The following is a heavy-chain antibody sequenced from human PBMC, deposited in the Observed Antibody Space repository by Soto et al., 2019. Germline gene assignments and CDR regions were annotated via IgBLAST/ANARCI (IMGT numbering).Heavy chain of an antibody. CDR1: GGTFSSYT. V-gene: IGHV3-23*01. D-gene: IGHD3-10*01. CDR2: ISGSGGST. Sequence: SCKASGGTFSSYTISWVRQAPGKGLEWVSAISGSGGSTYYADSVKGRFTISRDNSKNTLYLQMNSLRAEDTAVYYCAKDLLNYYGSGSYGLSDYWGQGTLVTVSS. J-gene: IGHJ4*02. CDR3: AKDLLNYYGSGSYGLSDY.